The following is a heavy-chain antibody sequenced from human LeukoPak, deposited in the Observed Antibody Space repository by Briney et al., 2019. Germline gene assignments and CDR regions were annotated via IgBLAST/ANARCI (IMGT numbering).Heavy chain of an antibody. J-gene: IGHJ4*02. D-gene: IGHD3-3*01. CDR1: RGSITDNY. CDR2: VYYSGGGT. V-gene: IGHV4-59*12. CDR3: ARDRDDYDFWSYPDY. Sequence: SETLSLTCTVSRGSITDNYWSWIRQPPGKGPEWIGYVYYSGGGTNYNPSLKSRVTMSVDTSKNQFSLKLSSVTAADTAVYYCARDRDDYDFWSYPDYWGQGTLVTVSS.